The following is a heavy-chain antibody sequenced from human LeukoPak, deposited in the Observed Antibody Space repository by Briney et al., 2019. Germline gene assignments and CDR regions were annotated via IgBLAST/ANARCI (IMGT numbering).Heavy chain of an antibody. CDR3: ARDGEGYCSSTSCYGYYYYGMDV. D-gene: IGHD2-2*01. J-gene: IGHJ6*02. Sequence: ASVKVSCKASGGTFSSYAISWVRQAPGQGLEWTGGIIPILGTANYAQKFQGRVTITADESTSTAYMELSSLRSEDTAVYYCARDGEGYCSSTSCYGYYYYGMDVWGQGTTVTVSS. CDR1: GGTFSSYA. CDR2: IIPILGTA. V-gene: IGHV1-69*13.